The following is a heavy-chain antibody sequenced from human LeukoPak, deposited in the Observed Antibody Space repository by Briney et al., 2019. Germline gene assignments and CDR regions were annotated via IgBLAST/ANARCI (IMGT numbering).Heavy chain of an antibody. CDR2: IRYDGSNK. Sequence: GGSLRLSCAASGFTFSSYGMHWVRQAPGKGLEWVAFIRYDGSNKYYADSVKGRFTISRDNSKNTLYLQMNSLRAEDTAVYYCARDRSSGWYRFDPWGQGTLVTVSS. CDR3: ARDRSSGWYRFDP. D-gene: IGHD6-19*01. V-gene: IGHV3-30*02. J-gene: IGHJ5*02. CDR1: GFTFSSYG.